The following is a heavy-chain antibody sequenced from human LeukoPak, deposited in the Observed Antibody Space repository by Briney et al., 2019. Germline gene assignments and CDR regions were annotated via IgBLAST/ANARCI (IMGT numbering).Heavy chain of an antibody. J-gene: IGHJ6*02. V-gene: IGHV3-23*01. D-gene: IGHD1-1*01. Sequence: PGGSLRLSCAASGFTFSSYAMSWVRQAPGKGLEWVSAISGSGGSTYYADSVKGRFTISRDNSKNTLYLQMNSLRAEDTAVYYCAKGREGYNWNDGYYYGMDVWGQGTTVTVSS. CDR3: AKGREGYNWNDGYYYGMDV. CDR2: ISGSGGST. CDR1: GFTFSSYA.